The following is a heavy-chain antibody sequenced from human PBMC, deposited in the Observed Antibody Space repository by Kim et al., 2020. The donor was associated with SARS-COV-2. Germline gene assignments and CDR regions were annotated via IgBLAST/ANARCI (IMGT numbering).Heavy chain of an antibody. CDR1: GFTFGDYA. V-gene: IGHV3-49*04. J-gene: IGHJ4*02. CDR3: TRRWGLIN. D-gene: IGHD3-10*01. CDR2: IRSKAYGGTT. Sequence: GGSLRLSCIASGFTFGDYAMSWVRQAPGKGLEWVGFIRSKAYGGTTEYAASVKGRFTISIDDSKSIAYLQMNSLKTEDTAVYYCTRRWGLINWGQGTLVTVSS.